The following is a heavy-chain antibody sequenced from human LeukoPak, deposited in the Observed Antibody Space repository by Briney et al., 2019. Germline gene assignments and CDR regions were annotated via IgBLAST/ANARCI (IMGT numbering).Heavy chain of an antibody. V-gene: IGHV3-48*01. CDR1: GFTFSSYS. D-gene: IGHD1-26*01. CDR3: ASDSYSGSFVDV. CDR2: ISSSSSTI. J-gene: IGHJ6*04. Sequence: GGSLRLSCAASGFTFSSYSMNWVRQAPGKGLEWVSYISSSSSTIYYADSVKGRFTISRDNAKNSLYLQMNSLRAEDTAVYYCASDSYSGSFVDVWGKGTTVTVSS.